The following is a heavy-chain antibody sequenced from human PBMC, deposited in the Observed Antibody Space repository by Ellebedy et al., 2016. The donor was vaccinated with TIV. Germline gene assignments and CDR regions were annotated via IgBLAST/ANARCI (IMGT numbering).Heavy chain of an antibody. CDR2: IYQDGSEN. V-gene: IGHV3-7*01. J-gene: IGHJ5*01. CDR3: ARRGSYGDYAVQVNNWFDS. D-gene: IGHD4-17*01. Sequence: PGGSLRLSCAASGFTFRSYWMTWVRQAKGKGLEWVANIYQDGSENFYVDSVKGRFTISRDNAKNSLYLQMNSLRVEDTAVYYCARRGSYGDYAVQVNNWFDSWGQGTLVTVSS. CDR1: GFTFRSYW.